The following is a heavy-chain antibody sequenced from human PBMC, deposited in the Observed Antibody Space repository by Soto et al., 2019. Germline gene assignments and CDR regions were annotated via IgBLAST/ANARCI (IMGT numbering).Heavy chain of an antibody. J-gene: IGHJ4*02. CDR1: VGSITRRNHD. CDR2: IHHTGTT. Sequence: ASETLSLTCSVSVGSITRRNHDWGGERQPPGKGLEWVARIHHTGTTYYNPSLRSRITMSIDTSNNRFPLSLTSVTAADTATYSCSTYSYYDHSSGYHDSRGQGTLVTVSS. D-gene: IGHD3-16*01. V-gene: IGHV4-39*01. CDR3: STYSYYDHSSGYHDS.